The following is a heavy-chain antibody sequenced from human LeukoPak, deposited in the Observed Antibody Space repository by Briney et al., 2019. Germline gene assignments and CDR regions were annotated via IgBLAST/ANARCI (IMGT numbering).Heavy chain of an antibody. CDR2: IYYSGST. J-gene: IGHJ3*02. CDR3: ARRVPITIFGVVNAFDI. V-gene: IGHV4-39*01. Sequence: SETLSLTCTVSGGSISSSSYYWGWIRQPPGKGLEWIGSIYYSGSTYYNPSLKSRVTISVDTSKNQFSLKLSSATAAGTAVYYCARRVPITIFGVVNAFDIWGQGTMVTVSS. D-gene: IGHD3-3*01. CDR1: GGSISSSSYY.